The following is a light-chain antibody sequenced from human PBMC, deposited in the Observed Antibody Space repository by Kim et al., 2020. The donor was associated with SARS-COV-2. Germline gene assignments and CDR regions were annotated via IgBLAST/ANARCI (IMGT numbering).Light chain of an antibody. CDR3: SSYAGSDNLV. CDR2: EVS. V-gene: IGLV2-8*01. Sequence: GQSVTISCTGTSSDVGAYNYVYWYQQHPGKAPKLMIYEVSERPSGVPNRFSGSKSGNTASLTVSGLQAEDEADYFCSSYAGSDNLVFGGGTQLTVL. J-gene: IGLJ3*02. CDR1: SSDVGAYNY.